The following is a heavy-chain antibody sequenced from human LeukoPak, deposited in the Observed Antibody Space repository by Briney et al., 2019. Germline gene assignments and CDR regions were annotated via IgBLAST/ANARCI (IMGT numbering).Heavy chain of an antibody. CDR3: ARDQSSMIADY. CDR1: GYTFTSYD. Sequence: ASVKVSCKASGYTFTSYDINWVRQATGQGLEWMGRIIPILGIANYAQKFQGRVTITADKSTSTAYMELSSLRSEDTAVYYCARDQSSMIADYWGQGTLVTVSS. CDR2: IIPILGIA. D-gene: IGHD3-22*01. V-gene: IGHV1-69*04. J-gene: IGHJ4*02.